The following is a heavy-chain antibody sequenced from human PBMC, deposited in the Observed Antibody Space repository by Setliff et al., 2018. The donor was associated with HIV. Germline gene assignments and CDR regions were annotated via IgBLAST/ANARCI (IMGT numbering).Heavy chain of an antibody. CDR3: ASSPAWRSDYGLHTFDY. V-gene: IGHV4-4*07. CDR1: GASITSHN. D-gene: IGHD4-17*01. CDR2: IYTSGST. J-gene: IGHJ4*02. Sequence: PSETLSLTCSVSGASITSHNWSWIRQAAGKGLEWIGRIYTSGSTNYNPSLKSRVTMSVDTSKNQFSLKLSSVTAADTAVYYCASSPAWRSDYGLHTFDYWGQGTLGTVSS.